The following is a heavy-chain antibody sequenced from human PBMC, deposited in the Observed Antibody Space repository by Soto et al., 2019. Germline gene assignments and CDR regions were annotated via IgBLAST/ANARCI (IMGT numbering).Heavy chain of an antibody. V-gene: IGHV3-53*04. D-gene: IGHD3-10*01. Sequence: GGSLRLSCAASGFTVSSNYMSWVRQAPGKGLEWVSVIYSGGSTYYADSVKGRFTISRHNSKNTLYLQMNSLRAEDTAVYYCARDFRGVTRGSGSSYYYYYMDVWGKGTTVTVSS. CDR1: GFTVSSNY. CDR3: ARDFRGVTRGSGSSYYYYYMDV. J-gene: IGHJ6*03. CDR2: IYSGGST.